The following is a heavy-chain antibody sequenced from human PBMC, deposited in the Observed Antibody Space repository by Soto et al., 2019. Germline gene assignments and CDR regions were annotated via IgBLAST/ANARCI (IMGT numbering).Heavy chain of an antibody. CDR3: ARYTLEMEP. J-gene: IGHJ5*02. CDR2: ISSSSRYL. D-gene: IGHD2-2*02. Sequence: AGWSLRLSCAASVFPFSSYSMNWVRQAPGKGLEWVSSISSSSRYLYYADSVKGRFTIPTDNANNSLYLQMNSLRAEHTAVYYGARYTLEMEPWGQGT. V-gene: IGHV3-21*01. CDR1: VFPFSSYS.